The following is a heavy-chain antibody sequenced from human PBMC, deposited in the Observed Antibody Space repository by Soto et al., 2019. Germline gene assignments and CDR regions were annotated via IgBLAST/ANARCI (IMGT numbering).Heavy chain of an antibody. D-gene: IGHD6-19*01. Sequence: QVQLVQSGTEVKKPGASVKVSCETSGYTFTRYGIGWVRQAPGQGLEWMGWINAYNGDTNYAQKLQGRVFMTTDTATKTVYMELRCLRSDDTAIYFCARGAVASFDYWGQGTQVTVSS. CDR2: INAYNGDT. CDR1: GYTFTRYG. J-gene: IGHJ4*02. CDR3: ARGAVASFDY. V-gene: IGHV1-18*01.